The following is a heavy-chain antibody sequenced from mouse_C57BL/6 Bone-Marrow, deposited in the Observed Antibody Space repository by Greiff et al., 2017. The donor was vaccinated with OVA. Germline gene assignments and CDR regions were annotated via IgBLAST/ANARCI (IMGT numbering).Heavy chain of an antibody. Sequence: LVESGAELARPGASVKLSCKASGYTFTSYGISWVKQRTGQGLEWIGEIYPRSGNTYYNEKFKGKATLTADKSSSTAYMELRSLTSEDSAVYFCARWGPTMVIAYWGQGTLVTVSA. V-gene: IGHV1-81*01. D-gene: IGHD2-10*01. CDR1: GYTFTSYG. CDR2: IYPRSGNT. J-gene: IGHJ3*01. CDR3: ARWGPTMVIAY.